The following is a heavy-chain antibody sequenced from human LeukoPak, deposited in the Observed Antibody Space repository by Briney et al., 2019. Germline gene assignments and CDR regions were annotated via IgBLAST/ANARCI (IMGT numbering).Heavy chain of an antibody. D-gene: IGHD3-3*01. J-gene: IGHJ6*02. CDR2: ISSSSSYI. V-gene: IGHV3-21*01. CDR1: AFTFSSYS. CDR3: ASRLEWAYYYYYGMDV. Sequence: GGTLRLSCAASAFTFSSYSMNWVRRAPGKGRLWVSSISSSSSYIYYADSVKGRFTISRDNAKNSLYLQMNSLRAEDTAVYYCASRLEWAYYYYYGMDVWGQGTTVTVSS.